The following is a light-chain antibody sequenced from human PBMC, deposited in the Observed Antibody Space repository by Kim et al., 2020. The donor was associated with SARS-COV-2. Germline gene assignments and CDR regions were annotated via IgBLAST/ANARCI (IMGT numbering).Light chain of an antibody. CDR2: DAS. J-gene: IGKJ1*01. CDR1: QSVSSN. CDR3: QEYNNWPPWT. V-gene: IGKV3-15*01. Sequence: EIAMTQSPATLSLSPGERATLSCRASQSVSSNLAWYQQKPGQVPRLLIYDASIRATGIPARFSGSGSGTEFTLTISSLQSEDFATYYCQEYNNWPPWTFGQGTKVEIK.